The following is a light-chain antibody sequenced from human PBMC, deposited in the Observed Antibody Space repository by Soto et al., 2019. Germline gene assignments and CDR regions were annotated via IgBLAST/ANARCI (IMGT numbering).Light chain of an antibody. V-gene: IGKV1-5*03. CDR2: QTS. CDR3: QQCNTYST. Sequence: DIQMTQSPSILSASVGDRVTITCRASQSISSWLAWYQQKPGKAPNLLIYQTSNLESEVPSRFSGSGSGTEFTLAISSLQPDDFATYYLQQCNTYSTFGQGTKVEIK. CDR1: QSISSW. J-gene: IGKJ1*01.